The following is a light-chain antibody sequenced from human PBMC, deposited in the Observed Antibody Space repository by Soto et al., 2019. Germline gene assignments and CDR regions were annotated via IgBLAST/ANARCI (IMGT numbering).Light chain of an antibody. CDR3: LQYSSHSWT. J-gene: IGKJ1*01. Sequence: DIPMNQSPSSLSPSVGDRVTITCRASRSISDWLAWYQQKPGKAPELLIFDASNLKSGVSSRFSGSGSGTEFTLTISRLQPDDVATYYCLQYSSHSWTFGQGTKVDIK. CDR2: DAS. V-gene: IGKV1-5*01. CDR1: RSISDW.